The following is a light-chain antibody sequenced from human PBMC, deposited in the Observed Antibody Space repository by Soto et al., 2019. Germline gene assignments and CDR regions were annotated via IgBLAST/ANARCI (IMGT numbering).Light chain of an antibody. CDR3: IQDLQTPPP. V-gene: IGKV2-28*01. CDR2: LGS. CDR1: QSLLHSNGYNY. Sequence: DIVMTQSPLSLPVTPGEPASISCRSSQSLLHSNGYNYLDWYLQKPGQSPQLLIYLGSNRASGVTESVSGSGSGTDFTLKISRVEAEGVGVYSCIQDLQTPPPFGGETQVEIK. J-gene: IGKJ4*01.